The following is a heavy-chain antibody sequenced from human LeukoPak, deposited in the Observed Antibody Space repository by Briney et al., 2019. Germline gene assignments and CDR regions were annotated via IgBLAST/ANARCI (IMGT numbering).Heavy chain of an antibody. J-gene: IGHJ6*02. CDR2: IYSGGST. CDR3: AKSLYYDILTGDYGMDV. D-gene: IGHD3-9*01. V-gene: IGHV3-53*01. Sequence: GGSLRLSCAASGFTVSSNYMSWVRQAPGKGLEWVSVIYSGGSTYYADSVKGRFTISRDNSKDTLYLQMNSLRAEDTAVYYCAKSLYYDILTGDYGMDVWGQGTTVTVSS. CDR1: GFTVSSNY.